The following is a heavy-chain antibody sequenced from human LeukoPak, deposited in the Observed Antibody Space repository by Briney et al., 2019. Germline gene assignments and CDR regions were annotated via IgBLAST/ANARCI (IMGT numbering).Heavy chain of an antibody. D-gene: IGHD1-26*01. Sequence: GRSLRLSCAASGFTFDNFAMHWVRQAPGKGLEWVSGINWNSGSIGYADSVRGRFIISRDNSKNTLYLQMNSLRAEDTAVYYCAIGSGSYYGAQFDYWGQGTLVTVSS. CDR1: GFTFDNFA. J-gene: IGHJ4*02. CDR3: AIGSGSYYGAQFDY. CDR2: INWNSGSI. V-gene: IGHV3-9*01.